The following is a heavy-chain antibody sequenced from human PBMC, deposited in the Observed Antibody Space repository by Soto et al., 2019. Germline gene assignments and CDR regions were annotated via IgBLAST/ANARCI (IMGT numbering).Heavy chain of an antibody. CDR1: GGSISSGGYS. CDR3: VIYDFWSGYYKSY. V-gene: IGHV4-30-2*01. Sequence: PSETLSLTCAVSGGSISSGGYSWSWIRQPPGKGLEWIGYIYHSGSTYYNPSLKSRVTISVDRSKNRFSLKLSSVTAADTAVYYCVIYDFWSGYYKSYWGQGTLVTVSS. J-gene: IGHJ4*02. CDR2: IYHSGST. D-gene: IGHD3-3*01.